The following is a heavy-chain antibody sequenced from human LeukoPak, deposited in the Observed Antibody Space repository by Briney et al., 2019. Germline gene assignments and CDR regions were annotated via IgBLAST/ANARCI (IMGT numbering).Heavy chain of an antibody. CDR1: GGSISSYY. V-gene: IGHV4-59*01. J-gene: IGHJ4*02. CDR2: IYYSGST. Sequence: SETLSLTCTVSGGSISSYYWSWIRQPPGKGLEWIGYIYYSGSTNYNPSLKSRVTISVDTSKNQFSLKLSSVTAADTAVYYCARGYCSGGSCYPYYFDYWGQGSLVTVSS. CDR3: ARGYCSGGSCYPYYFDY. D-gene: IGHD2-15*01.